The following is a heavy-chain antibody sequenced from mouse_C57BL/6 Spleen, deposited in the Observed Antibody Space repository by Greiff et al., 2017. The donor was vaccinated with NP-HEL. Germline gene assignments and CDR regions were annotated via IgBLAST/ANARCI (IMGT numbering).Heavy chain of an antibody. V-gene: IGHV1-82*01. CDR2: IYPGDGDT. CDR3: AKERGAYYSHYGAWFAY. J-gene: IGHJ3*01. D-gene: IGHD2-5*01. CDR1: GYAFSSSW. Sequence: VQLQQSGPELVKPGASVKISCKASGYAFSSSWMNWVKQRPGKGLEWIGRIYPGDGDTNYNGKFKGKATLTADKSSSTAYMQLSSLTSEDSAVYFCAKERGAYYSHYGAWFAYWGQGTLVTVSA.